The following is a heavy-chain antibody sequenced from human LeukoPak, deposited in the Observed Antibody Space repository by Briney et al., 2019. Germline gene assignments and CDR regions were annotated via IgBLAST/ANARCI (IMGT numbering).Heavy chain of an antibody. CDR2: ISSSSSYI. J-gene: IGHJ4*02. CDR3: ARDLGTTVTTYLDY. D-gene: IGHD4-17*01. V-gene: IGHV3-21*01. CDR1: GFTFSNFA. Sequence: GGSLRLSCAASGFTFSNFALSWVRQAPGKGLEWVSSISSSSSYIYYADSVKGRFTISRDNAKNSLYLQMNSLRAEDTAVYYCARDLGTTVTTYLDYWGQGTLVTVSS.